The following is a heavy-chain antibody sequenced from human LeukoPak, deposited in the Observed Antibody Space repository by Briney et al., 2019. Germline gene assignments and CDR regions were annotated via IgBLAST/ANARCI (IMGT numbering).Heavy chain of an antibody. Sequence: SEALSLTCTVSGGSISSYYWSWIRQPPGKGLEWIGYIYYSGSTNYNPSLKSRVTISVDTSKNQFSLKLSSVTAADTAVYYCARVIVAFDIWGQGTMVTVSS. D-gene: IGHD2-15*01. CDR2: IYYSGST. CDR1: GGSISSYY. J-gene: IGHJ3*02. CDR3: ARVIVAFDI. V-gene: IGHV4-59*01.